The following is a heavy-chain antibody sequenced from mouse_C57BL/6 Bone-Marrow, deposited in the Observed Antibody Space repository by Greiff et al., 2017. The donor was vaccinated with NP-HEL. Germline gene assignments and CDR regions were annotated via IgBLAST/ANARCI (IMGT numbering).Heavy chain of an antibody. J-gene: IGHJ2*01. CDR2: IDPENGDT. D-gene: IGHD1-1*01. V-gene: IGHV14-4*01. CDR3: TTSIHYYGSSSLLFDY. Sequence: VQLQQSGAELVRPGASVKLSCTASGFNIKDDYMHWVKQRPEQGLEWIGWIDPENGDTEYASKFQGKATITADTSSNTAYLQLSSLTSEDTAVYYCTTSIHYYGSSSLLFDYWGQGTTLTVSS. CDR1: GFNIKDDY.